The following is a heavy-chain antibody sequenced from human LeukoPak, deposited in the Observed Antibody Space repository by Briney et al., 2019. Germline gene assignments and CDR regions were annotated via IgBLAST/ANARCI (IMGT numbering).Heavy chain of an antibody. V-gene: IGHV4-59*08. CDR3: ASGERGYSYGPLDY. J-gene: IGHJ4*02. CDR1: GGSIRSYY. CDR2: IFYAGST. D-gene: IGHD5-18*01. Sequence: SETLSLTCTVSGGSIRSYYWSWIRQPPGKGLEWIGYIFYAGSTTYNPSLKSRVTLSNDTSKNQFPLKLNSVTAADTAVYYCASGERGYSYGPLDYWGQGTLVTVSS.